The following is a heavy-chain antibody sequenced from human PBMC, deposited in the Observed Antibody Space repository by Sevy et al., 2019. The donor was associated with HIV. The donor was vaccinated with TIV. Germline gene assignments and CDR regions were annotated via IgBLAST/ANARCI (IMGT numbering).Heavy chain of an antibody. D-gene: IGHD3-22*01. V-gene: IGHV3-23*01. CDR3: AKGGSTSGYYLNYFAY. Sequence: GGSLRLSCAASGFTFTNYAMNWVRQAPGKGLEWVSGISDSGDTTHYAESVKGRFTISRDNSKNTVSLQMSSLRAEDTAIYYCAKGGSTSGYYLNYFAYWGQGTLVTVSS. J-gene: IGHJ4*02. CDR2: ISDSGDTT. CDR1: GFTFTNYA.